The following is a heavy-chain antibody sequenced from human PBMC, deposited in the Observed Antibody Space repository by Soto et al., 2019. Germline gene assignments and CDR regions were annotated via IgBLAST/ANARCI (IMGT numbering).Heavy chain of an antibody. CDR3: AIGLVGATHYYYYYGMDV. J-gene: IGHJ6*02. Sequence: AASVKVSCKASGGTFSSYAISWVRQAPGQGLEWMGGIIPIFGTANYTQKFQGRVTITADESTSTAYMELSSLRSENTAVYYCAIGLVGATHYYYYYGMDVWGQGTTVTVSS. D-gene: IGHD1-26*01. V-gene: IGHV1-69*13. CDR1: GGTFSSYA. CDR2: IIPIFGTA.